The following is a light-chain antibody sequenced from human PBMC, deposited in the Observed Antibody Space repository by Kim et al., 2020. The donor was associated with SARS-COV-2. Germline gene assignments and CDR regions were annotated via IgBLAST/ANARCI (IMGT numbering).Light chain of an antibody. Sequence: EIVLTQSPATLSLSPGERATLSCRASQSIGNYLGWYQQKPGQAPRLLMYDVSNRATGIPARFSGSGSGTDFTLTISSLEPEDFAVYYCQQRSAWPLTLGGGTKVEIK. CDR2: DVS. V-gene: IGKV3-11*01. CDR3: QQRSAWPLT. CDR1: QSIGNY. J-gene: IGKJ4*01.